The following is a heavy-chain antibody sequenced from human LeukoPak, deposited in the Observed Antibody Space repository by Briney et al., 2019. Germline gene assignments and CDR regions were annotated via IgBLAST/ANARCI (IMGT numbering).Heavy chain of an antibody. CDR2: INPNTGGT. CDR3: ARDWNGYSSGWRTFDS. CDR1: GYTFTGYY. V-gene: IGHV1-2*02. J-gene: IGHJ4*02. Sequence: VASVKVSCKASGYTFTGYYIHWVRQAPGQGLEWMGWINPNTGGTYYAQKFQGRVTMTRDTSISTASMELSRLRSDDTAVYYCARDWNGYSSGWRTFDSWGQGTLVTVSS. D-gene: IGHD6-19*01.